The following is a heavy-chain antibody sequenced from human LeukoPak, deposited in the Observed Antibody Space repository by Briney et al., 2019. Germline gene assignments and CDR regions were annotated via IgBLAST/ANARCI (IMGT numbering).Heavy chain of an antibody. D-gene: IGHD1-26*01. J-gene: IGHJ3*02. V-gene: IGHV3-48*02. CDR3: ARHSFSLNAFDI. CDR1: GFTFSSYS. Sequence: GGSLRLSCAASGFTFSSYSMKWVPQAPGKGLEGVSYISSSSSTIYYADSVKGRFTISRDSAKKSLYLQMNSLRDEDTAVYYCARHSFSLNAFDIWGQGTMVTVSS. CDR2: ISSSSSTI.